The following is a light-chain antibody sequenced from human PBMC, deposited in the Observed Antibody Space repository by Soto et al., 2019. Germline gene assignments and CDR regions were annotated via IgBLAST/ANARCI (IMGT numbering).Light chain of an antibody. CDR3: QHYTSYPWT. J-gene: IGKJ1*01. CDR2: HAS. Sequence: DIQMTQSPSTLSASIGDRVTITCRASQTINNWLAWYQQKPGKAPNLLIYHASNLETGVPSRFSGTAFGTEFTLTLSSLQPDDLATYYCQHYTSYPWTFGPGTKVEIK. CDR1: QTINNW. V-gene: IGKV1-5*01.